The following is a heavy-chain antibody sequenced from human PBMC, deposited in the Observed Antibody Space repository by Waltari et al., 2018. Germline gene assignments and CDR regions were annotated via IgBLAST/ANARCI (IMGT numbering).Heavy chain of an antibody. J-gene: IGHJ6*02. Sequence: QVQLVQSGAEVKKPGASVKISCKTSEYTFASSYVHWVRQAPGKGLEWMGIINPSGGSTSYAQRFQGRVTMTRDTSTSTVYMGLSSLKSEDTAVYYCATDTGALWMDVWGQGTTVTVSS. V-gene: IGHV1-46*01. CDR3: ATDTGALWMDV. D-gene: IGHD2-21*01. CDR1: EYTFASSY. CDR2: INPSGGST.